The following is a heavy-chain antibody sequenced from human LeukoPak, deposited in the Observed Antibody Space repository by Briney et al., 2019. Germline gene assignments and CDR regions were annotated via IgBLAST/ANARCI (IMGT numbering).Heavy chain of an antibody. CDR1: GGSFSGYY. CDR2: INHSGST. Sequence: SETLSLTCAVYGGSFSGYYWSWIRQPPGKGLEWIGEINHSGSTNYNPSLKSRVTISVDTSKNQFSLKLSSVTAADTAVYYCARHSPANFDWLWRQLGKTPLKFYYFDYWGQGTLVTVSS. J-gene: IGHJ4*02. V-gene: IGHV4-34*01. D-gene: IGHD3-9*01. CDR3: ARHSPANFDWLWRQLGKTPLKFYYFDY.